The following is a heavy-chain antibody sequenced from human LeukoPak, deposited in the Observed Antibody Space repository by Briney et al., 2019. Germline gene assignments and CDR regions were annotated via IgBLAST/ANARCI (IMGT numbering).Heavy chain of an antibody. CDR1: GGSISSYY. V-gene: IGHV4-59*01. D-gene: IGHD3-3*01. Sequence: SETLSLTCTVSGGSISSYYWSWIRQSPGKGLEWMGFIYSNGGTNYNPSLKSRVTMSIDTSKTQFSLNLRSVTAADTAVYYCARTILRSAPYYYYYMDVWGKGTTVIVSS. J-gene: IGHJ6*03. CDR3: ARTILRSAPYYYYYMDV. CDR2: IYSNGGT.